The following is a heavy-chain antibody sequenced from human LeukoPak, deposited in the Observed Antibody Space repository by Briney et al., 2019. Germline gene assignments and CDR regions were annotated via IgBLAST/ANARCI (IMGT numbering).Heavy chain of an antibody. Sequence: SETLSLTCTVSGGSIRSHHWSWIRQPPGKGLEWIGYIYYSGSTNYNPSLKSRVTISVDTSKNQFSLKLSSVTAADTAVYYCAREVALITTYFDYWGQGTLVTVSS. D-gene: IGHD5-12*01. CDR1: GGSIRSHH. CDR3: AREVALITTYFDY. CDR2: IYYSGST. V-gene: IGHV4-59*11. J-gene: IGHJ4*02.